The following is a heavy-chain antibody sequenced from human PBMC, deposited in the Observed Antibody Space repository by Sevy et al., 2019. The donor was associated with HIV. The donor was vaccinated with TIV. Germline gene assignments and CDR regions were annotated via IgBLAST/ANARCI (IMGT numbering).Heavy chain of an antibody. J-gene: IGHJ6*01. D-gene: IGHD2-2*01. CDR2: ISAYNGNT. CDR3: GRDSYCSSTRCHFYYHYGMDV. V-gene: IGHV1-18*01. CDR1: GYTFTSYG. Sequence: ASVKVSCKASGYTFTSYGISWVRQAPGQGLEWMGWISAYNGNTNYAQKLQGRVTMTTDTSTSTAYMELRSLRSDDTAVYYCGRDSYCSSTRCHFYYHYGMDVWGQGTTVTVSS.